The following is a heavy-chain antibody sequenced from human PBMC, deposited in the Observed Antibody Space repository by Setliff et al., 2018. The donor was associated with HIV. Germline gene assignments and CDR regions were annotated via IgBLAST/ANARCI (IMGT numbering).Heavy chain of an antibody. V-gene: IGHV4-30-4*08. CDR1: GASISRGNYY. CDR3: ARVVYTYYYVDV. J-gene: IGHJ6*03. D-gene: IGHD4-4*01. Sequence: LSLTCTVSGASISRGNYYWTWIRQRPGKGLEWIAFIYYSGSTYYSPSLKSRLMISVDTSKNRFSLNMTSVTAAGTAVYFCARVVYTYYYVDVWGKGTTVTVSS. CDR2: IYYSGST.